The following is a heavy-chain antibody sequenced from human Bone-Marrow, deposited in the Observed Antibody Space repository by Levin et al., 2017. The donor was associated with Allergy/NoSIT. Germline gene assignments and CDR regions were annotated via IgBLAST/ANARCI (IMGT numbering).Heavy chain of an antibody. Sequence: GGSLRLSCAASGLTLGDFAMHWVRQVPGKGLEWVSGISWNSSLVGYADSAKGRFTISRDNAKNSLYLQMESLRVEDTAFYYCAKAGRDFGYAVDTWGQGTMVTVSS. D-gene: IGHD2-15*01. V-gene: IGHV3-9*01. J-gene: IGHJ3*02. CDR3: AKAGRDFGYAVDT. CDR2: ISWNSSLV. CDR1: GLTLGDFA.